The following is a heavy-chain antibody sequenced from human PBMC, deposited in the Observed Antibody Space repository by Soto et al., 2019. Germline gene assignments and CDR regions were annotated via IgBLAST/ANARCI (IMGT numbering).Heavy chain of an antibody. CDR2: IRAYNGNT. J-gene: IGHJ6*01. CDR3: ARHLPTMDV. V-gene: IGHV1-18*01. CDR1: GYTFTSYG. Sequence: QVQLVQSGAEVKKPGASVKVSCKASGYTFTSYGISWVRQAPGQGLEWMGWIRAYNGNTNYAQKLQGRVTMTTDTPTSPAYIEMRSMRSDNTGVSYCARHLPTMDVWGQGTTV.